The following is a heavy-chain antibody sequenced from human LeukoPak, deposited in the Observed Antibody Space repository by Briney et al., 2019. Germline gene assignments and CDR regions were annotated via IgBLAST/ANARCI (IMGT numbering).Heavy chain of an antibody. D-gene: IGHD4-11*01. V-gene: IGHV1-18*01. CDR2: ISGLNGDT. Sequence: ASVKVSCKASVYTFTNYGISWVRQAPGEGLEWMGWISGLNGDTKYAQRIQGRVTLTTDTSTRTAYMELRSLRSDDTAVYYCARGTVSGEDYYYMDVWGKGTTVTVSS. CDR3: ARGTVSGEDYYYMDV. CDR1: VYTFTNYG. J-gene: IGHJ6*03.